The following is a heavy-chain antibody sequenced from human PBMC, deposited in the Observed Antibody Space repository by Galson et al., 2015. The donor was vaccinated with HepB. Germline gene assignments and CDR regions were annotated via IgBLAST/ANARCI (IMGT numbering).Heavy chain of an antibody. Sequence: SLRLSCAASGFTFSSYAMTWVRQAPGKGLEWVSTISGGALSTHYADSVKGRFTISRDNSKNTLYLQMNSLRSEDTAVYYCAKEGGDRSGGSCYPNNWFAPWGQGTLVTVSS. J-gene: IGHJ5*02. CDR1: GFTFSSYA. D-gene: IGHD2-15*01. CDR2: ISGGALST. CDR3: AKEGGDRSGGSCYPNNWFAP. V-gene: IGHV3-23*01.